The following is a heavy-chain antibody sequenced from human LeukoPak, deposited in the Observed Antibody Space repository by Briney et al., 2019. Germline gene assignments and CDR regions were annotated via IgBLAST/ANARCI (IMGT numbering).Heavy chain of an antibody. D-gene: IGHD3-10*01. CDR2: INPHSGDT. V-gene: IGHV1-2*02. CDR3: ASRSASGNWFLHY. Sequence: ASVKVSCKASGYTFTGQYRHWVRQAPGQGLEWMGWINPHSGDTQYAQKFQGRVTMTTDTSISTVHMELSSLTSDDTAVYYCASRSASGNWFLHYWGQGTLVTVSS. J-gene: IGHJ4*02. CDR1: GYTFTGQY.